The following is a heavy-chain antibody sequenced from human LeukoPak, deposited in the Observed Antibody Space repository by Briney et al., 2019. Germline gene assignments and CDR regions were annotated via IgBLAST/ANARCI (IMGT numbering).Heavy chain of an antibody. J-gene: IGHJ5*02. CDR3: ATTGGIAARPVGPGWFDP. CDR2: FDPEDGET. Sequence: ASVKVSCEVSGYTLTELSMHWVRQAPGKGLEWMGGFDPEDGETIYAQKFQGRVTMTEDTSTDTAYMELSSLRSEDTAVYYCATTGGIAARPVGPGWFDPWGQGTLVTVSS. D-gene: IGHD6-6*01. CDR1: GYTLTELS. V-gene: IGHV1-24*01.